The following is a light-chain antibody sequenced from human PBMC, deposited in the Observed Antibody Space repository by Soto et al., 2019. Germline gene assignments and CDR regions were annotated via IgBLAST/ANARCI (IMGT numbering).Light chain of an antibody. CDR3: QQYDSNPFT. Sequence: IQMTQSPSTPSASVGDTVTITCRASQNIGGWLAWFQQKQGKAPKLLIFMASELESGVPSRFSGSGSGTEFSLTIRGLQPDDFATYYCQQYDSNPFTFGPGTRVDIK. J-gene: IGKJ3*01. V-gene: IGKV1-5*03. CDR2: MAS. CDR1: QNIGGW.